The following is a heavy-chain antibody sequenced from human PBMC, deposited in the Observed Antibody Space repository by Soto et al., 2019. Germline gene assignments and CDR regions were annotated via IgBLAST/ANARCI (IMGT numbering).Heavy chain of an antibody. J-gene: IGHJ6*02. Sequence: EVQLVESGGGLIQPGGSLRLSCAASGFTVSSNYMSWVRQAPGKGLEWVSVIYSGGSTYYADSVKGRFTISRDNSKNTLYLQMNSLRAEDTAVYYCARYAPDGYNTFLDVWGQGTTVTVSS. V-gene: IGHV3-53*01. D-gene: IGHD5-12*01. CDR2: IYSGGST. CDR1: GFTVSSNY. CDR3: ARYAPDGYNTFLDV.